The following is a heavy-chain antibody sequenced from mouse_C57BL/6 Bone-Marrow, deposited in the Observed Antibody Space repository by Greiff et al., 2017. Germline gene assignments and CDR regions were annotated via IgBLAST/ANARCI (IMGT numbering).Heavy chain of an antibody. CDR3: ARDADGPLGYFDV. D-gene: IGHD2-3*01. CDR1: GFTFSDFY. J-gene: IGHJ1*03. V-gene: IGHV7-1*01. Sequence: EVKLVESGGGLVQSGRSLRLSCATSGFTFSDFYMEWVRQAPGKGLEWIAASRNKANDYTTEYSASVKGRFIVSRDTSQSILYLQMNALRAEDTATYYCARDADGPLGYFDVWGTETTVTVSS. CDR2: SRNKANDYTT.